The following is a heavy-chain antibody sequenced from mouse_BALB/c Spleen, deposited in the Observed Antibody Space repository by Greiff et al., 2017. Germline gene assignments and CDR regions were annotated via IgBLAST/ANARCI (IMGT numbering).Heavy chain of an antibody. Sequence: EVKVVESGGGLVKPGGSLKLSCAASGFTFSSYTMSWVRQTPEKRLEWVATISSGGSYTYYPDSVKGRFTISRDNAKNTLYLQMSSLKSEDTAMYYCTRESNYLYAMDYWGQGTSVTVSS. J-gene: IGHJ4*01. V-gene: IGHV5-6-4*01. CDR3: TRESNYLYAMDY. CDR1: GFTFSSYT. CDR2: ISSGGSYT. D-gene: IGHD2-5*01.